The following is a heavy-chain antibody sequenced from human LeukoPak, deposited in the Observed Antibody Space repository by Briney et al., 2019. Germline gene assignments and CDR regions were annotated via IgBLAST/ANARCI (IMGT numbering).Heavy chain of an antibody. CDR1: GFTFSSYS. CDR2: ISSSSSYI. Sequence: GGSLRLSCAASGFTFSSYSMNWVRQAPRKGLEWVSSISSSSSYIYYADSVKGRFTISRDNAKNSLYLQTNSPRAEDTAVYYCARDDITMVRGVILPYDYWGQGTLVTVSS. V-gene: IGHV3-21*01. D-gene: IGHD3-10*01. CDR3: ARDDITMVRGVILPYDY. J-gene: IGHJ4*02.